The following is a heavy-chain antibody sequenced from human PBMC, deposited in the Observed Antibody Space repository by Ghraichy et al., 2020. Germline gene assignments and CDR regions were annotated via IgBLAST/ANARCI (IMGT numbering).Heavy chain of an antibody. J-gene: IGHJ4*02. V-gene: IGHV3-30-3*01. CDR1: GFTFSSYA. Sequence: GGSLRLSCAASGFTFSSYAMHWVRQAPGKGLEWVAVISYDGSNKYYADSVKGRFTISRDNSKNTLYLQMNSLRAEDTAVYYCARANLLSYYHSSYFDYWGQGTLVTVSS. D-gene: IGHD3-10*01. CDR3: ARANLLSYYHSSYFDY. CDR2: ISYDGSNK.